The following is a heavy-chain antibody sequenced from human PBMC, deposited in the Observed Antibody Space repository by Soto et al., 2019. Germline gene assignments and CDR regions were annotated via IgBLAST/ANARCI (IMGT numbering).Heavy chain of an antibody. Sequence: GGSLRLSCAASGFTFSSYGMHWVRQAPGKGLEWVAVIWYDGSNKYYAGSVKGRFTISRDNSKNTLYLQMNSLRAEDTAVYYCARVCGTAMVNCHYYYGMDVWGQGTTVTVSS. V-gene: IGHV3-33*01. D-gene: IGHD5-18*01. CDR3: ARVCGTAMVNCHYYYGMDV. CDR2: IWYDGSNK. CDR1: GFTFSSYG. J-gene: IGHJ6*02.